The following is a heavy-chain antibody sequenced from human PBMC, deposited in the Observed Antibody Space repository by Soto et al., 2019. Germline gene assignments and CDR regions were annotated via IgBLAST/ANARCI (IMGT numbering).Heavy chain of an antibody. J-gene: IGHJ4*02. D-gene: IGHD1-1*01. CDR1: GGTFSNYP. CDR2: IIPIFGTR. CDR3: ARPRTTATTKGYYY. Sequence: QVQLVQSGAEVKKPGSSVKVSCKASGGTFSNYPFTWVRQAPGQGLEWMGGIIPIFGTRNYAQKFQGRLTITADESTSTAYMELSSLISEDTALYYCARPRTTATTKGYYYWVQGTLVTVSS. V-gene: IGHV1-69*01.